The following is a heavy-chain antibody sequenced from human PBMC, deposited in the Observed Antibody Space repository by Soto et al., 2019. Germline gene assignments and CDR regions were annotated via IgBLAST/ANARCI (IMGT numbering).Heavy chain of an antibody. CDR1: GDSISNLDYF. V-gene: IGHV4-30-4*01. D-gene: IGHD7-27*01. CDR3: ARGRYCLTGRCFPNWFDS. CDR2: IYKSATT. Sequence: QVQLLESGPGLVKPSQTLSLTCSVSGDSISNLDYFWAWIRQPPGQALEYIGYIYKSATTYYNPSFESRVSMSVDTSKSQVSLNVNSVTAADTAVYFCARGRYCLTGRCFPNWFDSWGQGALVTVSS. J-gene: IGHJ5*01.